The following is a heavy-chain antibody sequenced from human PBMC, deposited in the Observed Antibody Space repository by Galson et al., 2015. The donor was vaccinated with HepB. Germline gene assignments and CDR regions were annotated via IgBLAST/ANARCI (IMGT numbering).Heavy chain of an antibody. CDR1: GYTFARYY. CDR3: ARGGYSSSWYSDNWFDP. CDR2: ISGYNGGT. J-gene: IGHJ5*02. V-gene: IGHV1-18*01. Sequence: SVKVSCKASGYTFARYYFFWVRQAPGQGLEYLGWISGYNGGTNFAQKFQGRVTMTTDTSTSTAYMELSRLRSDDTAVYYCARGGYSSSWYSDNWFDPWGQGTLVTVSS. D-gene: IGHD6-13*01.